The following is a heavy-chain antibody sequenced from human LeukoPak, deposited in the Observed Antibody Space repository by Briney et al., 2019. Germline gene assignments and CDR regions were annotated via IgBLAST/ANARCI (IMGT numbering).Heavy chain of an antibody. CDR1: GGSFSGYY. V-gene: IGHV4-34*01. Sequence: PSETLSLTCAVYGGSFSGYYWSWIRQPPGEGLEWIGEINHSGSTNYNPSLKSRVTISVDTSKNQFSLKLSSVTAADTAVYYCARGLDYCSGGSCYSSYYFDYWGQGTLVTVSS. D-gene: IGHD2-15*01. CDR3: ARGLDYCSGGSCYSSYYFDY. J-gene: IGHJ4*02. CDR2: INHSGST.